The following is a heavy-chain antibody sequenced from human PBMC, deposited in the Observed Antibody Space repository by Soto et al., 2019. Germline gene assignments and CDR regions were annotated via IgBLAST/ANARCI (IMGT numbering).Heavy chain of an antibody. D-gene: IGHD4-17*01. Sequence: PGGSLRLSCAASGFTFSNAWMSWVRQAPGKGLEWVGRIKSKTDGGTTDYAAPVKGRFTISRDDSKNTLYLQMNSLKTEDTAVYYCTTDRHGDYAVSDDYYYGMDVWGQGTTVTVSS. CDR3: TTDRHGDYAVSDDYYYGMDV. V-gene: IGHV3-15*01. CDR2: IKSKTDGGTT. CDR1: GFTFSNAW. J-gene: IGHJ6*02.